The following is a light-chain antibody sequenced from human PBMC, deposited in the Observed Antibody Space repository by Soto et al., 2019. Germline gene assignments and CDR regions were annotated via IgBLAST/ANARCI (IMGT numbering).Light chain of an antibody. CDR2: EVS. J-gene: IGLJ1*01. CDR3: SSFTITSTLYV. CDR1: SSDIGGYNY. V-gene: IGLV2-14*01. Sequence: QSVLTQPASVSGSPGQSITISCAGTSSDIGGYNYVSWYQQHPGKAPKVMIYEVSNRPSGVSNRFSGSKSGNTASLTIPGLQAEDEADYYCSSFTITSTLYVLGSGTKVTVL.